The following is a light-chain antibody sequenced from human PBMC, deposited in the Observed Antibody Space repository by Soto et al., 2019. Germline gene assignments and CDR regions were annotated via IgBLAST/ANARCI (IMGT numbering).Light chain of an antibody. CDR2: EGS. CDR1: SSDVGSYNL. CDR3: CSYAGSIYV. V-gene: IGLV2-23*01. Sequence: HSALTQPASVSGSPGQSITISCTGTSSDVGSYNLVSWYQQHPGKAPKLMIYEGSKRPSGVSNRFSGYKSGNTASLTISGLQAEDEADYYCCSYAGSIYVFGTGTKVPVL. J-gene: IGLJ1*01.